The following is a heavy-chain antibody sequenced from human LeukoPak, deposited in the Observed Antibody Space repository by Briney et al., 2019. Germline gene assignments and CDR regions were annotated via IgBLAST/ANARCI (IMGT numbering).Heavy chain of an antibody. V-gene: IGHV1-2*02. Sequence: ASVKVSCKVSGYTFTDYYMHWVRQAPGQGLEWMGWINPNSGGTKYVQKFQGRVTMTRDTSISTVYMELTRLRSDDTAVYYCTRAGRGVYWGLGTLVTVSS. J-gene: IGHJ4*02. CDR2: INPNSGGT. CDR1: GYTFTDYY. CDR3: TRAGRGVY. D-gene: IGHD3-10*01.